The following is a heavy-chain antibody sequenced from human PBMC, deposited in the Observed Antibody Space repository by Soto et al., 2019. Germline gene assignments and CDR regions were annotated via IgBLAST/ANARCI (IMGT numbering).Heavy chain of an antibody. CDR2: INHSGST. J-gene: IGHJ5*02. V-gene: IGHV4-34*01. CDR3: ARAYYDRSGYAVDP. CDR1: GGSFSGYY. Sequence: PSDTLSLTCAVYGGSFSGYYWTWIRQPPGTGLEWIGEINHSGSTNYNPSLKSRVTISVDTSKNQFSLKLTSVTAADTAVYYCARAYYDRSGYAVDPWGQGTLVTVSS. D-gene: IGHD3-22*01.